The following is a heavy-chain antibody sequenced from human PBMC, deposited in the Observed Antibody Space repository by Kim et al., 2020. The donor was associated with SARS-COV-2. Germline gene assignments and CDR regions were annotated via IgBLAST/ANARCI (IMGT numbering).Heavy chain of an antibody. CDR1: GFTFSSYA. D-gene: IGHD3-10*01. CDR3: ENVLWFGESPYCFDY. CDR2: TSGSGGTT. V-gene: IGHV3-23*01. Sequence: GGSLRLSCAASGFTFSSYAMSWVRQAPGKGLEWVSVTSGSGGTTNYADSVKGRFTISRDNSKNTLFLQMNSLRAEDTAAYYCENVLWFGESPYCFDYWG. J-gene: IGHJ4*01.